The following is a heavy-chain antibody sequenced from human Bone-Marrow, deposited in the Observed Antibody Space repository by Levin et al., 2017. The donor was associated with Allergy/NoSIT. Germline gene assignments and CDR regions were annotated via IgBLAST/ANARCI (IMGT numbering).Heavy chain of an antibody. D-gene: IGHD3-22*01. V-gene: IGHV3-11*01. J-gene: IGHJ4*02. CDR3: ARDQSGYSYDVGSPFDY. CDR2: ISSSGFNI. Sequence: GESLKISCAASGFTFSDYYMSWIRQAPGKGLEWVSCISSSGFNIYYADSVKGRFTISRDNAKTSLYLQMNSLRAEDTAVYYCARDQSGYSYDVGSPFDYWGQGTLVTVSS. CDR1: GFTFSDYY.